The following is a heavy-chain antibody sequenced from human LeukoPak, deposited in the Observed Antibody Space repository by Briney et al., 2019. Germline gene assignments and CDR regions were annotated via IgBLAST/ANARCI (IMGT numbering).Heavy chain of an antibody. CDR1: GGSMSSYY. CDR2: IYYRGNT. J-gene: IGHJ4*02. V-gene: IGHV4-59*13. D-gene: IGHD6-19*01. CDR3: ARSYSSAYFAY. Sequence: PSETLSLTCTVSGGSMSSYYWSWIRQPPGKGLEWIGNIYYRGNTTYNPSLKSRVTISVDTSKNQFSLKLSSVTAADTAVYYCARSYSSAYFAYWGQGALVTVSS.